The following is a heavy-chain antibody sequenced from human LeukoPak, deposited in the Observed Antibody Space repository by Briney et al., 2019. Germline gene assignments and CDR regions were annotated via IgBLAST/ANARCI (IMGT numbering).Heavy chain of an antibody. CDR1: GFTFSHYW. CDR2: IEGDGSST. D-gene: IGHD6-19*01. Sequence: GGSLRLSCAASGFTFSHYWMHWVRQAPGKGLEGVSRIEGDGSSTNYADSVRGRFTISRDNAKNTLYLQMNSLRAEDTAVYYCARDPSIPVAGTYWGQGTLVTVSS. CDR3: ARDPSIPVAGTY. J-gene: IGHJ4*02. V-gene: IGHV3-74*01.